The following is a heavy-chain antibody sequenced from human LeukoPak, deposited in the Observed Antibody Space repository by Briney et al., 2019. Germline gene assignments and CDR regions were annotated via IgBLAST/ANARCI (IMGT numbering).Heavy chain of an antibody. CDR3: AKDQFKPSGISMLRGVRGYYYNMDV. V-gene: IGHV3-30*02. CDR1: GFTFSSYG. J-gene: IGHJ6*03. Sequence: GGSLRLSCAASGFTFSSYGMHWVRQAPGKGLEWVAFIRNDGSNKYYADSVKGRFTISRDNSKNTLYLQMNSLRAEDTAVYFCAKDQFKPSGISMLRGVRGYYYNMDVWGKGATVTISS. CDR2: IRNDGSNK. D-gene: IGHD3-10*01.